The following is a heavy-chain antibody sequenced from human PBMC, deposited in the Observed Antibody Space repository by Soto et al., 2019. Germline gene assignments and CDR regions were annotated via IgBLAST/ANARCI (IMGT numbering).Heavy chain of an antibody. D-gene: IGHD3-22*01. CDR3: ARGGIVVVRESNWFDP. Sequence: PSETLSLTCAVYGGSFSGYYWSWIRQPPGKGLEWIGEINHSGSTNYNPSLKSRVTISVDTSENQFSLKLSSVTAADTAVYYCARGGIVVVRESNWFDPWGQGTLVTVSS. J-gene: IGHJ5*02. CDR2: INHSGST. V-gene: IGHV4-34*01. CDR1: GGSFSGYY.